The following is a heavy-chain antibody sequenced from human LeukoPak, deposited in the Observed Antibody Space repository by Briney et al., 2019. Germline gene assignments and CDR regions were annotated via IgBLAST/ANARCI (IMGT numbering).Heavy chain of an antibody. Sequence: GGSLRLSCAASGFTFTSSSMNWVRQAPGKGLEWVSSISSSSSYIYYADSVKGRFTISRDNAKNSLYLQMNSLRAEDTAVYYCARDHALSYYYYYMDVWGKGTTVTVSS. V-gene: IGHV3-21*06. CDR2: ISSSSSYI. CDR1: GFTFTSSS. CDR3: ARDHALSYYYYYMDV. J-gene: IGHJ6*03.